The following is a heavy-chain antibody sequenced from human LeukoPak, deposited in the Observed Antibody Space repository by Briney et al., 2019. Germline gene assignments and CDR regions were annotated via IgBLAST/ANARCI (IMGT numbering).Heavy chain of an antibody. J-gene: IGHJ4*02. CDR2: ISYDGSNK. V-gene: IGHV3-30*18. Sequence: PGRSLRLSCAASGFTFSSYGMHWVRQAPGKGLEWVAVISYDGSNKYYADSVKGRSTISRDNSKNTLYLQMNSLRAEDTAVYYCTQDTDYFDYWGQGTLVTVSS. CDR1: GFTFSSYG. CDR3: TQDTDYFDY.